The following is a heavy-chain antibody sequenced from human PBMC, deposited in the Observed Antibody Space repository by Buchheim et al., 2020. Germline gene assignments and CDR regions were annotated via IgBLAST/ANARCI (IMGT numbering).Heavy chain of an antibody. CDR3: ARDFTIFGVVIPHYYYYYGMDV. CDR2: ISSSGSTI. D-gene: IGHD3-3*01. V-gene: IGHV3-48*03. J-gene: IGHJ6*02. Sequence: EVQLVESGGGLVQPGGSLRLSCAASGFTFSSYEMNWVRQAPGKGLEWVSYISSSGSTIYYADSVKGRFTISRDNAKNSLYLQMNSLRAEDTAVYYCARDFTIFGVVIPHYYYYYGMDVWGQGTT. CDR1: GFTFSSYE.